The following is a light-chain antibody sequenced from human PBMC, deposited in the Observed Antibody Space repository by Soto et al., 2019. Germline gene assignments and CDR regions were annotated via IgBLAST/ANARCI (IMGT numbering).Light chain of an antibody. CDR3: HQYGSSPGT. Sequence: EIVLTQSPGTLSSSPGGRATLSCRASQSVTNNYLAWYQQKRGQAPRLLIWGASIRAADLPDRFSGGGSETDFTLTISRLETEDFAVYYCHQYGSSPGTFGQGTKVDIK. V-gene: IGKV3-20*01. CDR2: GAS. J-gene: IGKJ1*01. CDR1: QSVTNNY.